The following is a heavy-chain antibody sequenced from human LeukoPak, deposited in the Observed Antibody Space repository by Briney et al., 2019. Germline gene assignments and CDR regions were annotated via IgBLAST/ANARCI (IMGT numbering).Heavy chain of an antibody. CDR2: INAYNGNT. CDR1: GYTFTSYG. Sequence: ASVKVSCKASGYTFTSYGISWVRQAPGQGLEWMGWINAYNGNTNYAQKLQGRVTMTTDTSTSTAYMELRSLRSDDTAVYYCARDKWGYCSSTSCYGGFDAFDIWGQGTMVTVSS. CDR3: ARDKWGYCSSTSCYGGFDAFDI. J-gene: IGHJ3*02. D-gene: IGHD2-2*01. V-gene: IGHV1-18*01.